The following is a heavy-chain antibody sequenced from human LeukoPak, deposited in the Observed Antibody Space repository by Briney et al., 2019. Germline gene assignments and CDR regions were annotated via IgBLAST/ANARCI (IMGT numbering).Heavy chain of an antibody. CDR3: AIDPGYSSSWYNWFDP. CDR2: IIPIFGTA. CDR1: GGTFSSYA. V-gene: IGHV1-69*05. Sequence: SVKVSCKASGGTFSSYAISWVRQAPGQGLEWMGRIIPIFGTANYAQKFQGRVTITTDESTSTAYMELCSLRSEDTAVYYCAIDPGYSSSWYNWFDPWGQGALVTVSS. J-gene: IGHJ5*02. D-gene: IGHD6-13*01.